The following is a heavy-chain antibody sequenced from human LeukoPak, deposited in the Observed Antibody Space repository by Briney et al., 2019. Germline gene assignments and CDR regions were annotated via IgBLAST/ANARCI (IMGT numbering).Heavy chain of an antibody. V-gene: IGHV3-23*01. D-gene: IGHD3-9*01. CDR3: AKDREILTGYYTEKH. CDR2: ISGSGGST. Sequence: GGSLRLSCAASGSTFSSYAMSWVRQAPGKGLEWVSAISGSGGSTYYADSVKGRFTISRDNSKNTLYLQMNSLRAEDTAVYYCAKDREILTGYYTEKHWGQGTLVTVSS. CDR1: GSTFSSYA. J-gene: IGHJ1*01.